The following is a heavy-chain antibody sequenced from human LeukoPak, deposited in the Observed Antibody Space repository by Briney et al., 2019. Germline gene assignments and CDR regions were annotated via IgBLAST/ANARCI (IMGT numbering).Heavy chain of an antibody. D-gene: IGHD2-15*01. V-gene: IGHV3-7*01. Sequence: GGSLRLSCAASGFTFSSYWMSWVRQAPGKGLEWVANIKQDGSEKYYVGSVKGRFTISRDNAKNSLYLQMNSLRAEDTAVYYCARDEVVVAASGAFDIWGQGTMVTVSS. CDR3: ARDEVVVAASGAFDI. CDR2: IKQDGSEK. CDR1: GFTFSSYW. J-gene: IGHJ3*02.